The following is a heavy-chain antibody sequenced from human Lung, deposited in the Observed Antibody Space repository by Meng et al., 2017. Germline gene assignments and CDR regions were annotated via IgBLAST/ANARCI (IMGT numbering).Heavy chain of an antibody. CDR1: GGSISSDNW. CDR2: IYHSGST. Sequence: LLQWSGPGLVKPSGTLSLACAVSGGSISSDNWWSWVRQPPGKGLEWIGEIYHSGSTNYNPSLKSRITISVDKPKNQFSLTLSSVTAADTAVYYCTKNDFYCLGYWGQGTLVTVSS. D-gene: IGHD2-21*01. J-gene: IGHJ4*02. V-gene: IGHV4-4*02. CDR3: TKNDFYCLGY.